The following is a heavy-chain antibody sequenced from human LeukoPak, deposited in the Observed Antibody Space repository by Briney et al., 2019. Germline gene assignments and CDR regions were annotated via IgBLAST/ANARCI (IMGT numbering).Heavy chain of an antibody. CDR2: IYYSGST. CDR3: ARLDFGSGSPGY. J-gene: IGHJ4*02. V-gene: IGHV4-59*08. Sequence: SETLSLTCTVSGGSISSYYWSWIRQPPGKGLEWIGYIYYSGSTNYNPSLKSRVTISVDTSKNQFSLKLSSVTAADTAVYYCARLDFGSGSPGYWGQGTLVTVSS. D-gene: IGHD6-19*01. CDR1: GGSISSYY.